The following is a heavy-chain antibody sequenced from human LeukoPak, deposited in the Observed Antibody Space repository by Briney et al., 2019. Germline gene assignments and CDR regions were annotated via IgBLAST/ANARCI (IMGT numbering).Heavy chain of an antibody. CDR1: GYSISSGYY. CDR2: INHSGST. Sequence: PSETLSLTCTVSGYSISSGYYWSWIRQPPGKGLEWIGEINHSGSTNYNPSLKSRVTISVDTSKNQFSLKLSSVTAADTAVYYCARRGGDIVVVPAATWHYYYYYMDVWGKGTTVTISS. V-gene: IGHV4-38-2*02. D-gene: IGHD2-2*01. J-gene: IGHJ6*03. CDR3: ARRGGDIVVVPAATWHYYYYYMDV.